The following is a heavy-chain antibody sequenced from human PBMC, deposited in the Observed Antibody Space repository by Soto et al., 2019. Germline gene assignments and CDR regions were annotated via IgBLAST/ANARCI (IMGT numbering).Heavy chain of an antibody. J-gene: IGHJ4*02. D-gene: IGHD5-12*01. CDR2: IYYSGST. Sequence: SETLSLTCTVSGGSISSSSYYWGWIRQPPGKGLEWIGSIYYSGSTYYNPSLKSRVTISVDTSKNQFSLKLSSVTAADTAVYYCARGGGYVEALDYWGQGTLVTVSS. V-gene: IGHV4-39*01. CDR1: GGSISSSSYY. CDR3: ARGGGYVEALDY.